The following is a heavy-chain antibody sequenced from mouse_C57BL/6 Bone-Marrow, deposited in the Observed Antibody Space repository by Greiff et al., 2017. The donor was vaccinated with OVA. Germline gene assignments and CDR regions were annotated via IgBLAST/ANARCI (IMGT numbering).Heavy chain of an antibody. CDR1: GFNIKDDY. D-gene: IGHD2-2*01. J-gene: IGHJ1*03. V-gene: IGHV14-4*01. CDR2: IDPENGDT. CDR3: TTGGYLSYWYFDV. Sequence: EVKLLESGAELVRPGASVKLSCTASGFNIKDDYMHWVKQRPEQGLEWIGWIDPENGDTEYASKFQGKATITADTSSNTAYLQLSSLTSEDTAVYYCTTGGYLSYWYFDVWGTGTTVTVSS.